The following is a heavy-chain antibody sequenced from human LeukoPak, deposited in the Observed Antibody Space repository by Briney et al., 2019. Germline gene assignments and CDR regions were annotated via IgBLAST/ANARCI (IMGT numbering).Heavy chain of an antibody. CDR2: VRGSGGIT. D-gene: IGHD5-24*01. J-gene: IGHJ4*02. Sequence: PGGSLRLSCAASGFTFSNYAMSWVRQAPGKGLEWVSAVRGSGGITYYADSVKGRFTISRDNSKNTLYLQMNSLRAEDTAVYYCAKDLGDGYPTGNYWGQGTLVTVSS. CDR3: AKDLGDGYPTGNY. V-gene: IGHV3-23*01. CDR1: GFTFSNYA.